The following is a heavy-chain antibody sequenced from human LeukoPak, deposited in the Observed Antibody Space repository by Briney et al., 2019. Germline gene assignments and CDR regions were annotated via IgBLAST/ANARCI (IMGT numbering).Heavy chain of an antibody. CDR2: IYYSGST. CDR3: ARDYPFDP. J-gene: IGHJ5*02. Sequence: SETLSLTCTASGGSISSYYWSWIRQPPGKGLEWIGYIYYSGSTNYNPSLKSRVTISVDTSKNQFSLKLSSVTAADTAVYYCARDYPFDPWGQGTLVTVSS. V-gene: IGHV4-59*01. CDR1: GGSISSYY.